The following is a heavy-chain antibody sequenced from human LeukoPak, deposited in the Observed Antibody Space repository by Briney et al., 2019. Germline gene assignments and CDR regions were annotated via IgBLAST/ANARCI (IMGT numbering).Heavy chain of an antibody. CDR3: AKVFCEIAVAEADY. V-gene: IGHV3-48*03. J-gene: IGHJ4*02. Sequence: GGSLRLSCAASGFTFSSYEMNWVRQAPGKGLEWVSYISSSGSTIYYADSVKGRFTISRDNSKNTLYLQMNSLRAEDTAVYYCAKVFCEIAVAEADYWGQGTLVTVPS. CDR2: ISSSGSTI. CDR1: GFTFSSYE. D-gene: IGHD6-19*01.